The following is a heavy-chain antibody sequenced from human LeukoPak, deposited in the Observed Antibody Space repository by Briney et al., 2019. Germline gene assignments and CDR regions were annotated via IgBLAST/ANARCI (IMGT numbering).Heavy chain of an antibody. J-gene: IGHJ4*02. V-gene: IGHV3-21*01. D-gene: IGHD6-19*01. CDR3: ARELGYSSGHSDY. CDR2: ISSSSSYI. CDR1: GFTFSSYS. Sequence: GGSLRLSCAASGFTFSSYSMNWVRQAPGRGLGWVSSISSSSSYIYYADSVKGRFTISRDNAKNSLYLQMNSLRAGDTAVYYCARELGYSSGHSDYWGQGTLVTVSS.